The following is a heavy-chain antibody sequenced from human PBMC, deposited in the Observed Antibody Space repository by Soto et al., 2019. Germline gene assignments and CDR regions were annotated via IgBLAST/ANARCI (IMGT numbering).Heavy chain of an antibody. V-gene: IGHV4-34*01. CDR1: GGSFSGYY. Sequence: QVQLQQWGAGLLKPSETLSLTCAVYGGSFSGYYWSWIRQPPGKGLEWIGEINHSGSTNYNPSLKSRVTISVDTSKNQFSLKLSSVTAADTAVYYCAREMGPKRGYSGYDRRPFDYWGQGTLVTVSS. J-gene: IGHJ4*02. CDR2: INHSGST. D-gene: IGHD5-12*01. CDR3: AREMGPKRGYSGYDRRPFDY.